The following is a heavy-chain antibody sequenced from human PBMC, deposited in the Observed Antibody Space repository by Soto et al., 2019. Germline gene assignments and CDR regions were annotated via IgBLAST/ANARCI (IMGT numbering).Heavy chain of an antibody. CDR2: ILVDGRT. D-gene: IGHD2-2*01. CDR1: GFICSSYD. J-gene: IGHJ4*02. CDR3: AKDTYSRSWYF. Sequence: SLRLSCAASGFICSSYDMRWVRQAPGKGLEWVSTILVDGRTFYVDSVTGRFTISRDSSQNTVYLQMNGLRAEDTALYSWAKDTYSRSWYFWGQGTLVTVSS. V-gene: IGHV3-23*01.